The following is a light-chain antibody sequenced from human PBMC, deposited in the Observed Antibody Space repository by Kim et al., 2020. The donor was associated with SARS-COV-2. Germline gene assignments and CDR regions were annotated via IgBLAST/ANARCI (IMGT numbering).Light chain of an antibody. Sequence: QSVVTQPPSASGSPGQSVTISCTGTSSDIGAYNYVSWYQQHPGKAPKVMIYEVTKRPSGVPDRFSGSKSGNTASLTVSGLQAEDEADYYCSSYAGNNNAVFGTGTKVTVL. V-gene: IGLV2-8*01. CDR3: SSYAGNNNAV. J-gene: IGLJ1*01. CDR1: SSDIGAYNY. CDR2: EVT.